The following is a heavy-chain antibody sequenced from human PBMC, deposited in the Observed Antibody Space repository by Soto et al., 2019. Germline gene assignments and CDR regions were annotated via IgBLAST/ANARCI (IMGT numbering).Heavy chain of an antibody. V-gene: IGHV3-21*01. D-gene: IGHD1-26*01. CDR2: ISSSSSYI. CDR3: ARVLVAGELLGGFDP. CDR1: GFTFSSYS. J-gene: IGHJ5*02. Sequence: GESLKISCAASGFTFSSYSMNWVRQAPGKGLEWVSSISSSSSYIYYADSVKGRFTISRDNAKNSLYLQMNSLRAEDTAVYYCARVLVAGELLGGFDPWGQGTLVTVSS.